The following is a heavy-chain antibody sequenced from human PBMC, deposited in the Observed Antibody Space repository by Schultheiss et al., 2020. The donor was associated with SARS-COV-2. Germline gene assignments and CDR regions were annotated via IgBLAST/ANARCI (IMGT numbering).Heavy chain of an antibody. Sequence: GGSLRLSCAASGFRFNGYWMSWVRQAPGKGLEWVANIKQDGSEKHYVDSVKGRFTISRDNAKNSLYLQMNNLRAEDTAVYYCATIPRTAGAYWGQGTPVTVSS. CDR1: GFRFNGYW. D-gene: IGHD2-2*02. CDR2: IKQDGSEK. J-gene: IGHJ4*02. V-gene: IGHV3-7*01. CDR3: ATIPRTAGAY.